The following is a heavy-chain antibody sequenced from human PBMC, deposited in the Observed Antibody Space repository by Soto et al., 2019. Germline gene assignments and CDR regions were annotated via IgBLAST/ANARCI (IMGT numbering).Heavy chain of an antibody. J-gene: IGHJ4*02. Sequence: SETLSLTCTVACGSISSSNWWSWVRQPPGKGLEWIGEIYHSGSTNYNPSLKSRVTISVDKSKNQFSLKLSSVTAADTAVYYCASLPATSDFDYWGQGTLVTVSS. V-gene: IGHV4-4*02. D-gene: IGHD2-2*01. CDR1: CGSISSSNW. CDR3: ASLPATSDFDY. CDR2: IYHSGST.